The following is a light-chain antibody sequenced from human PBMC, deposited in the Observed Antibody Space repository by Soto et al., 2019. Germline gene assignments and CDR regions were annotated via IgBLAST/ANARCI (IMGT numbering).Light chain of an antibody. CDR3: SSYTTTTRL. Sequence: QSVLTQPASVSGSPGQSITISCTGTTSDSGSNNYVSWFQQRPGKAPTLIIYEVSNRPSGVSTHFSGSKSGNTASLTISGILPEDEAEYYCSSYTTTTRLFGGGTKLTVL. CDR2: EVS. J-gene: IGLJ3*02. CDR1: TSDSGSNNY. V-gene: IGLV2-14*01.